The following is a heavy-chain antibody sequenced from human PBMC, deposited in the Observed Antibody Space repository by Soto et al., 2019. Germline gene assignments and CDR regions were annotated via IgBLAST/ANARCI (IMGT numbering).Heavy chain of an antibody. Sequence: EVQLVESGGGLVQPGGSLRLSCEASGFTCSSFWMHWVRQAPGKGLVWVSRINSDGSSTSYADSVKGRFSISRDNAKNTLYVQMNSLRVEDTAVYYCVRDRDTYGLSSFDSWGQGILVTVSS. V-gene: IGHV3-74*01. CDR1: GFTCSSFW. J-gene: IGHJ4*02. CDR3: VRDRDTYGLSSFDS. CDR2: INSDGSST. D-gene: IGHD5-18*01.